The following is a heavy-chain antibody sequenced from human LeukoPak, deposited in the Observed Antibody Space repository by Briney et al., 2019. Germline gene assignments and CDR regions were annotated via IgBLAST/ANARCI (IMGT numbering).Heavy chain of an antibody. CDR2: IWYDGSNK. Sequence: PGRSLRLSCAASGFTFSSYGMHWVRQAPGKGLGWVAVIWYDGSNKYYADSVKGRFTISRDNSKNALYLQMNSLRAEDTAVYYCARDDGDYYFDYWGQGTLVTVSS. D-gene: IGHD4-17*01. V-gene: IGHV3-33*01. CDR3: ARDDGDYYFDY. CDR1: GFTFSSYG. J-gene: IGHJ4*02.